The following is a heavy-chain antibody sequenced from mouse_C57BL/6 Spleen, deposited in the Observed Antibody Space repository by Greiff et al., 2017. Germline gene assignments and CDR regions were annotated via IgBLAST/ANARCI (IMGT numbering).Heavy chain of an antibody. CDR2: IHPNSGST. Sequence: QVHVKQSGAELVKPGASVKLSCKASGYTFTSYWMHWVKQRPGQGLEWIGMIHPNSGSTNYNEKFKSKATLTVDKSSSTAYMQLSSLTSEDSAVYYCASQGGYPSWFAYWGQGTLVTVSA. J-gene: IGHJ3*01. CDR1: GYTFTSYW. D-gene: IGHD2-14*01. V-gene: IGHV1-64*01. CDR3: ASQGGYPSWFAY.